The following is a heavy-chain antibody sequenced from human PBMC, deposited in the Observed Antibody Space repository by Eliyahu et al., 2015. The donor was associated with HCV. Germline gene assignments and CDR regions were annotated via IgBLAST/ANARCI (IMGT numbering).Heavy chain of an antibody. D-gene: IGHD1-26*01. CDR2: FDPEDGET. CDR1: GYTLTELS. J-gene: IGHJ3*02. V-gene: IGHV1-24*01. Sequence: QVQLVQSGAEVKKPGASVKVSCKVSGYTLTELSMHWVRQAPGKGLEWMGGFDPEDGETIYAQKFQGRVTMTEDTSTDTAYMELSSLRSEDTAVYYCATEGGLVGATLNAFDIWGQGTMVTVSS. CDR3: ATEGGLVGATLNAFDI.